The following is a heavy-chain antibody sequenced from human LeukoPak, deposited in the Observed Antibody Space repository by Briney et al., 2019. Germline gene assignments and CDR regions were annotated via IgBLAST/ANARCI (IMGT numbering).Heavy chain of an antibody. CDR2: IKHNGDEL. Sequence: PGGSLRLSCAASGFTFSSYWMTWVRQAPGKGLEWVANIKHNGDELKYVDSVEDRFTISRDNAKNSLYLHMTSLRAEDTAVYYCARELRTFDSWGQGTLVTVSS. CDR3: ARELRTFDS. J-gene: IGHJ4*02. CDR1: GFTFSSYW. D-gene: IGHD3-16*01. V-gene: IGHV3-7*01.